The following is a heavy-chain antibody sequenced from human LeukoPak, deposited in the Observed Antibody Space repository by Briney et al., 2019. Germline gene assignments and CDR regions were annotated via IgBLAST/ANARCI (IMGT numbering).Heavy chain of an antibody. V-gene: IGHV1-69*13. Sequence: VKVSCKASGGTFSSYAISWVRQAPGQGLEWMGGIIPIFGTANYAQKFQGRVTITADESTSTAYMELSSLRSEDTAVYYCARGPVVPAANLWFDPWGQGTLVTVSS. J-gene: IGHJ5*02. CDR2: IIPIFGTA. CDR3: ARGPVVPAANLWFDP. CDR1: GGTFSSYA. D-gene: IGHD2-2*01.